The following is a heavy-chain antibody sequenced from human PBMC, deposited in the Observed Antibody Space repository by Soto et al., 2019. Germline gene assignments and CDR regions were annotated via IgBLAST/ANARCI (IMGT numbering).Heavy chain of an antibody. CDR3: AREYGGNSDY. J-gene: IGHJ4*02. V-gene: IGHV1-18*01. D-gene: IGHD2-21*01. CDR2: TSGYNDNT. Sequence: QVQLVQSGAEVKKPGASVKVSCKASGYMFTKYGFSWVRQAPGQGLEWMGWTSGYNDNTKYAQKFQGRVTLTTDTSTITAYMELRSLRSDGSAVYFCAREYGGNSDYWGQGTLVTVSS. CDR1: GYMFTKYG.